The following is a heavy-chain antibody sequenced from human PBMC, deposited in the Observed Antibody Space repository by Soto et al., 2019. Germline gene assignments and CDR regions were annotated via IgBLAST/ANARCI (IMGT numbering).Heavy chain of an antibody. V-gene: IGHV1-69*13. D-gene: IGHD5-12*01. Sequence: SVKVSCKASGDTFTTYDINWVRQAPGQGLEWMGGIVPVFGRPNYAQRFRGRLTITADESTSTGYMELISLRSDDTAVYYCAREGSGYNFWGQGTQVTVSS. CDR3: AREGSGYNF. J-gene: IGHJ4*02. CDR2: IVPVFGRP. CDR1: GDTFTTYD.